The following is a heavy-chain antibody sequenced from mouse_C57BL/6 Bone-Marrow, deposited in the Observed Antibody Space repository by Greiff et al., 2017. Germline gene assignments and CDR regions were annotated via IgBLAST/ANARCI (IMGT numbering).Heavy chain of an antibody. CDR3: TTYYCSRGLFDY. J-gene: IGHJ2*01. Sequence: VQLQQSGAELVRPGASVKLSCTASGFNIKDDYMHWVKQRPEQGLEWIGWIDPENGDTEYASKFQGKATITADTSSNTAYLQLSSLTSEDTAVYYCTTYYCSRGLFDYWGQGTTLTVSS. V-gene: IGHV14-4*01. CDR1: GFNIKDDY. D-gene: IGHD1-1*01. CDR2: IDPENGDT.